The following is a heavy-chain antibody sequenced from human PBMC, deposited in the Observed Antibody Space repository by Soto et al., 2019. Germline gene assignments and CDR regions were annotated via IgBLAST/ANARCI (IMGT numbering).Heavy chain of an antibody. J-gene: IGHJ6*02. D-gene: IGHD2-2*01. CDR2: FRYSDNT. CDR1: GGSVSSNSYS. V-gene: IGHV4-39*02. Sequence: SETLSLTCTVSGGSVSSNSYSWGWIRQTPGEGLEWIGTFRYSDNTYYNPSLESRVTIYVDASKNDFSLKVTSATVADTATYYCARLGGYCGRTGCYGYYALDVWGQGTTVTVSS. CDR3: ARLGGYCGRTGCYGYYALDV.